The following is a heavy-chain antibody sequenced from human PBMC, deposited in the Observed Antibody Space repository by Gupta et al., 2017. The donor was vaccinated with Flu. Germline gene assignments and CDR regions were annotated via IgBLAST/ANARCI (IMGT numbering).Heavy chain of an antibody. J-gene: IGHJ4*02. CDR3: ARWMGTYSNLHSYIDS. Sequence: QVQLVQSGAEVREPGASVKFSCKASGFTFTDYALQWVRQAPGRRLEWMVWINAGNGHKRYSQSGQARVTITRDTSANTAYTELGRLTYDQKAVYYCARWMGTYSNLHSYIDSCVQVALVAVSS. V-gene: IGHV1-3*01. CDR2: INAGNGHK. CDR1: GFTFTDYA. D-gene: IGHD1-26*01.